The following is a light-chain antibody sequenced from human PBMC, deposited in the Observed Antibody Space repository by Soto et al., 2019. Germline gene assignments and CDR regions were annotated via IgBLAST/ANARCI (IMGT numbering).Light chain of an antibody. Sequence: MTQSPVTLSVSPGERATLSCRASQSISSNLAWYQQKPGKAPKLLIYAASSLQSGVPSRFSGSGSGTDFTLTISSLQTEDFATYYCQQRYSTPRTFGPGTKLEIK. V-gene: IGKV1-39*01. CDR2: AAS. CDR1: QSISSN. J-gene: IGKJ3*01. CDR3: QQRYSTPRT.